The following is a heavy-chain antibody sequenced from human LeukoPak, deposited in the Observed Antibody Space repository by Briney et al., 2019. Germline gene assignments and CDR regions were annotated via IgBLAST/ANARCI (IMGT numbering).Heavy chain of an antibody. CDR3: ARKLGSGSYYGSFDY. V-gene: IGHV4-38-2*02. CDR1: GYSISSGYY. CDR2: INHSGST. J-gene: IGHJ4*02. Sequence: KSSETLSLTCTVSGYSISSGYYWGWIRQPPGKGLEWIGEINHSGSTNYNPSLKSRVTISVDTSKNQFSLKLSSVTAADTAVYYCARKLGSGSYYGSFDYWGQGTLVTVSS. D-gene: IGHD3-10*01.